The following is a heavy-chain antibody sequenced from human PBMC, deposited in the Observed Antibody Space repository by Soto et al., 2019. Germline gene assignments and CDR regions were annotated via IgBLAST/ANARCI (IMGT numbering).Heavy chain of an antibody. J-gene: IGHJ4*02. CDR2: ISGGGTTT. Sequence: EVQLVESGGDLVQPGGSLRLSCAASGFTFGTYAMSWVRQAPGKGLEWVSSISGGGTTTYYADSVKGRFTISRDNSKNTLYLQMNSLRAEDTAVYYCAKVKTWTCFDYWGQGTLVTVSS. V-gene: IGHV3-23*04. CDR1: GFTFGTYA. CDR3: AKVKTWTCFDY.